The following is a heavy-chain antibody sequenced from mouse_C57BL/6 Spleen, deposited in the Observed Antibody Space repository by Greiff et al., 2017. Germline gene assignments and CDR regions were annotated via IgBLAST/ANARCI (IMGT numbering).Heavy chain of an antibody. CDR1: GFSLTSYG. CDR2: IWSGGST. J-gene: IGHJ1*03. CDR3: ARNGYYPYWYFDV. D-gene: IGHD2-3*01. Sequence: QVQLQESGPGLVQPSQSLSITCTVSGFSLTSYGVHWVRQSPGKGLEWLGVIWSGGSTDYHAAFISRLSISKDNSKSQVFFKMNSLQADDTAIYYCARNGYYPYWYFDVWGTGTTVTVSS. V-gene: IGHV2-2*01.